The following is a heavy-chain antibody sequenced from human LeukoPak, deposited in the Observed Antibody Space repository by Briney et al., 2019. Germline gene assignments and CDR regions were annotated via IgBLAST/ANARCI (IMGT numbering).Heavy chain of an antibody. D-gene: IGHD1-26*01. CDR3: ARSIVGGSYYLDP. J-gene: IGHJ5*02. CDR2: IYYSGST. Sequence: SETLSLTCTVSGGSISSYYWSWIRQPPGKGLEWIGYIYYSGSTNYNPSLKSRVTISVDTSKNQFSLKLSSVTAADTAVYYCARSIVGGSYYLDPWGQGTLVTVSS. V-gene: IGHV4-59*08. CDR1: GGSISSYY.